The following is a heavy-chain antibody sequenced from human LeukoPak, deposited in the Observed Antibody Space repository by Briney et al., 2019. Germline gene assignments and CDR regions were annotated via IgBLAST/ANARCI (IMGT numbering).Heavy chain of an antibody. J-gene: IGHJ6*02. CDR1: GYTFTSYG. CDR2: IGAYNGNT. V-gene: IGHV1-18*01. CDR3: ARDGEQLVARYYYYGMDV. Sequence: GASVKVSCMASGYTFTSYGISWVRQAPGQGLEWMGWIGAYNGNTNYAQKLQGRVTMTTDTSTSTAYMELRSLRSDDTAVYYCARDGEQLVARYYYYGMDVWGQGTTVTVSS. D-gene: IGHD6-6*01.